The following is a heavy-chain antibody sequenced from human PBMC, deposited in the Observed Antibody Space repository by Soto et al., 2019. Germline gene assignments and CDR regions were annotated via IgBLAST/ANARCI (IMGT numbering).Heavy chain of an antibody. CDR2: ISSSGSTI. V-gene: IGHV3-11*01. Sequence: QVQLVESGGGLVKPGGSLRLSCAASGFTFSDYYMSWIRQAPGKGLEWVAYISSSGSTIYYADSVKGRFTISRDNAKNSLYLQMNRLRAEDTAVYYCARILGIPAAMRWGGMDFGGKGPTFTVSS. J-gene: IGHJ6*04. D-gene: IGHD2-2*01. CDR3: ARILGIPAAMRWGGMDF. CDR1: GFTFSDYY.